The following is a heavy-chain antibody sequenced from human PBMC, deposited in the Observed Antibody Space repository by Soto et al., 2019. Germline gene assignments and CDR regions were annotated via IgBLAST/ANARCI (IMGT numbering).Heavy chain of an antibody. Sequence: VGSLRLSCAASGFAFSSYGMHWVRQGPGKGLEWVAVISYDGSNKYYADSVKGRFTISRDNSKNTLYLQMNSLRAEDTAVYYCAKEGGITGKEYYYYYYGMDGWGQGNPVNVS. D-gene: IGHD1-20*01. CDR1: GFAFSSYG. CDR2: ISYDGSNK. V-gene: IGHV3-30*18. CDR3: AKEGGITGKEYYYYYYGMDG. J-gene: IGHJ6*02.